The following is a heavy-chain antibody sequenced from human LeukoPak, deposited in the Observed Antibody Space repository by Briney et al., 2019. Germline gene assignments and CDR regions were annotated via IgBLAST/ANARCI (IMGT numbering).Heavy chain of an antibody. J-gene: IGHJ4*02. V-gene: IGHV4-39*01. D-gene: IGHD2-15*01. CDR2: IYYSGST. CDR3: ARRFRYCSGGSCSDY. CDR1: GGSISSSSYS. Sequence: PSETLSLTCTVSGGSISSSSYSWGWIRQPPGKGLEWIGSIYYSGSTYYNPSLKSRVTISVDTSKNQLSLKLSSVTAADTAVYYCARRFRYCSGGSCSDYWGQGTLVTVSS.